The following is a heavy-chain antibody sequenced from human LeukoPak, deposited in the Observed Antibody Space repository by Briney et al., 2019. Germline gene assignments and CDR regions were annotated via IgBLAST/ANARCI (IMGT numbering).Heavy chain of an antibody. Sequence: SETLSLTCTVSGGSISSSSYYWGWIRQPPGKGLEWIGSIYYSGSTNYNPSLKSRVTMSVDTSKNQFSLKLSSVTAADTAVYYCARSLRSGYGYYYYMDVWGKGTTVTVSS. CDR3: ARSLRSGYGYYYYMDV. CDR2: IYYSGST. V-gene: IGHV4-39*07. CDR1: GGSISSSSYY. D-gene: IGHD3-3*01. J-gene: IGHJ6*03.